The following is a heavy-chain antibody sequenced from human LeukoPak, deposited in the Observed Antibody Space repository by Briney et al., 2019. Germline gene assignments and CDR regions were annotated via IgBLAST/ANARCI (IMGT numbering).Heavy chain of an antibody. V-gene: IGHV4-61*02. CDR3: ARAAGAAGGQYFDY. CDR1: GGSISSNTYF. CDR2: IYSSGRT. J-gene: IGHJ4*02. D-gene: IGHD6-13*01. Sequence: SETLSLTCTVSGGSISSNTYFYNWIRQPAGKGLEWIGRIYSSGRTDYNPSLKSRVTISVDTSKNQVSLNLRPVTAADTAVYYCARAAGAAGGQYFDYWGQGTLVTVSS.